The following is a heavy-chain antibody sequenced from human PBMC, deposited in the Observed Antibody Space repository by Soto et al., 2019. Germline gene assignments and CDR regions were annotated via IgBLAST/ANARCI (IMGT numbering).Heavy chain of an antibody. D-gene: IGHD3-10*01. V-gene: IGHV3-43*01. CDR3: AKDFYKEGVPAY. CDR1: GFTFDDYT. J-gene: IGHJ4*02. Sequence: GGSLRLSCAASGFTFDDYTMHWVRQAPGKGLEWVSLISWDGGSTYYADSVKGRFTISRDNSKNSLYLQMNSLRTEGTALYYCAKDFYKEGVPAYWGQGTLVTVSS. CDR2: ISWDGGST.